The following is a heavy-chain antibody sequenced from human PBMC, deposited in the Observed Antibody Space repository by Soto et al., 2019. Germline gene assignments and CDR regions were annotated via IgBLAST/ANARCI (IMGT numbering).Heavy chain of an antibody. CDR1: GFTFSDYY. Sequence: QVQLVESGGGLVKPGGSLRLSCAASGFTFSDYYMSWIRQAPGKGLEWVSYISSSSSYTNYADSVKGRFTISRDNAKNPLYLQMNSLRAEDTAVYYCARDGGGDPTKRGGLFDYWGQGTLVTVSS. J-gene: IGHJ4*02. CDR3: ARDGGGDPTKRGGLFDY. V-gene: IGHV3-11*06. D-gene: IGHD2-21*02. CDR2: ISSSSSYT.